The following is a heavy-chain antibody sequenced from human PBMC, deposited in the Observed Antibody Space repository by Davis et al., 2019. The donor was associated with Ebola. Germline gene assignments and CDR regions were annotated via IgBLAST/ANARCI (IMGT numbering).Heavy chain of an antibody. Sequence: GESLKISCAASGFSFSSYTMNWVRQAPGKGLEWASSISSSGSTINYADSVKGRFTVSRDNAKNTLYLQMNSLRAEDTAVYYCARGAVTTLLNWGQGTLVTVSS. D-gene: IGHD4-17*01. CDR2: ISSSGSTI. J-gene: IGHJ4*02. CDR1: GFSFSSYT. V-gene: IGHV3-48*04. CDR3: ARGAVTTLLN.